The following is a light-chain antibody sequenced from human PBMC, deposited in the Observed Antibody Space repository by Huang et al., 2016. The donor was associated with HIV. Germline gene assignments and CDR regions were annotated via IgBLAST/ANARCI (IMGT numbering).Light chain of an antibody. CDR3: QQYFDTIVT. J-gene: IGKJ4*01. V-gene: IGKV1-NL1*01. Sequence: DIQMTQSPSSLSASVGDRVTITCRASQGISDSLAWYQQKPGRPPKLLLYAASTLESVVPSRFSGSGSGTDHTLTISGLQPEDLATYYCQQYFDTIVTFGGGTKVEIK. CDR1: QGISDS. CDR2: AAS.